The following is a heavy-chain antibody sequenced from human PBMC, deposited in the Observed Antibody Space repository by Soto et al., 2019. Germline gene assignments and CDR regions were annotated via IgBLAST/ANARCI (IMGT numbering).Heavy chain of an antibody. CDR1: GFTFSSYG. CDR3: AKGEFFDY. J-gene: IGHJ4*02. V-gene: IGHV3-30*18. Sequence: GGSLRLSCAASGFTFSSYGMHWVRQAPGKGLEWVAVISYDGSNKYYADSVKGRFTISRDNSKNTLYLQMNSLRAEDTAVYYCAKGEFFDYCGQGTLVTVSS. CDR2: ISYDGSNK. D-gene: IGHD3-16*01.